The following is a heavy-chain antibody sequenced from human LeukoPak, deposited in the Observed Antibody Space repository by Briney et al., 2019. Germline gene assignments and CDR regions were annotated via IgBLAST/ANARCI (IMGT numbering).Heavy chain of an antibody. CDR1: GFTFDDYA. CDR3: AKDMSSSGWYSVSDY. J-gene: IGHJ4*02. CDR2: ISGDGGST. V-gene: IGHV3-43*02. D-gene: IGHD6-19*01. Sequence: GGSLRLSCAASGFTFDDYAMHWVRQAPGKGLEWVSLISGDGGSTYYADSVKGRFTISRDNSKNSLYLQVNSLRTEDTALYYCAKDMSSSGWYSVSDYWGQGTLVTVSS.